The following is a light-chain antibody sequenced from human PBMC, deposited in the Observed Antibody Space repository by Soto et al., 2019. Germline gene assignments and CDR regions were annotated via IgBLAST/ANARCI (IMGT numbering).Light chain of an antibody. CDR1: QDISGW. V-gene: IGKV1-5*01. J-gene: IGKJ4*01. Sequence: IQMTQSPSTLSASVGDRVIITCRASQDISGWLAWYQQKPGKAPKLLVFDASSLEDGVPSRFSGSGSGTAFTLTVSNLQSDDFATYYCQHYSTRSGVTFGGGTKVDIK. CDR3: QHYSTRSGVT. CDR2: DAS.